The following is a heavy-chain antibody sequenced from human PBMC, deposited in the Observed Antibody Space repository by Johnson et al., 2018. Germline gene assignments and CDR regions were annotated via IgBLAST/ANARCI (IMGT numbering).Heavy chain of an antibody. D-gene: IGHD3-22*01. CDR1: GFTFDDYA. V-gene: IGHV3-9*01. CDR2: ISWNSGNI. CDR3: AKDIRSLIYYDSSGYFENAFDI. J-gene: IGHJ3*02. Sequence: VQLVQSGGGLEQPGRSLRLSCAASGFTFDDYAMHWVRQVPGKGLEWVSGISWNSGNIGYADSVKGRFTISRNNAKNSLYLQMNSLRVEDTALYYCAKDIRSLIYYDSSGYFENAFDIWGQGTMVTVSS.